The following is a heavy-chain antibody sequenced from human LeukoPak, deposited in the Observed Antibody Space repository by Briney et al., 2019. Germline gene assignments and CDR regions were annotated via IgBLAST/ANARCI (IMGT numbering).Heavy chain of an antibody. J-gene: IGHJ1*01. CDR1: GYTFTSYG. D-gene: IGHD3-22*01. V-gene: IGHV1-18*01. CDR2: ISAYNGNT. Sequence: ASVKVSCKASGYTFTSYGISWVRQAPGQGREWMGWISAYNGNTDYAQKLQGRVTMTTDTSTSTASKELRSLRSDDTAVYYCARVPGYDKFGRGYFQHWGQGTLVTVSP. CDR3: ARVPGYDKFGRGYFQH.